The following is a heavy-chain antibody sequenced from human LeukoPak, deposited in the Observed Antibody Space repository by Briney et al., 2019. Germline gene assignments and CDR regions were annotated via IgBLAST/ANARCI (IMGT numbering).Heavy chain of an antibody. CDR3: TRASAAAPFDY. D-gene: IGHD2-2*01. Sequence: SETLSLTSTVSGGSISSGSDYWSWIRQPAGKGLEWIGRIYTSRSTNYNPSLKSRVTISVDTSKNQFSLKLSSVTAADTAVYYCTRASAAAPFDYWGQGTLVTVSS. J-gene: IGHJ4*02. CDR1: GGSISSGSDY. V-gene: IGHV4-61*02. CDR2: IYTSRST.